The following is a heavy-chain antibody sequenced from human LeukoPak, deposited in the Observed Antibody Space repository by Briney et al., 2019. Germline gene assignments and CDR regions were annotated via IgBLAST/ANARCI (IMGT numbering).Heavy chain of an antibody. CDR1: GFTFSSYE. CDR3: TRVSSTNDY. D-gene: IGHD6-19*01. Sequence: PGGSLRLSCAASGFTFSSYEMNWVRQAPGKRPVWVSRVNNDGSSTNYPDSVKGRFTISRDNAKNTLYLQMNSLRVEDTGIYYCTRVSSTNDYWGQGTLVTVSS. J-gene: IGHJ4*02. CDR2: VNNDGSST. V-gene: IGHV3-74*01.